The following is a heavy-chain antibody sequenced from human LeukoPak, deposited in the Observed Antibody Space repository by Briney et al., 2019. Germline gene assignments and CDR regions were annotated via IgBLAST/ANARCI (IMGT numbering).Heavy chain of an antibody. CDR2: IYYSGST. V-gene: IGHV4-59*08. Sequence: PSETLSLTCTVSGGSISSYYWSWIRQPPGKGLEWIGYIYYSGSTNYNPSLKSRVTISVDTSKNQFSLKLGSVTAADTAVYYCARSSWSPLVDVWCKGTTVTVSS. D-gene: IGHD2-8*01. J-gene: IGHJ6*04. CDR3: ARSSWSPLVDV. CDR1: GGSISSYY.